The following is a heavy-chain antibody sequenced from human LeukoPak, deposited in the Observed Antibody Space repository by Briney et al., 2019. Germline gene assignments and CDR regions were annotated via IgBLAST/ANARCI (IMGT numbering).Heavy chain of an antibody. CDR1: GGPISSGGFS. Sequence: PSETLSLTCTVSGGPISSGGFSWTWIRQPPGKGLEWIGYIFQSGSPSYNPSLRSRVTISVDTSTNQFSLRLNSVTAADTAMYCCARDRAGLGLLDFWGQGTMVTVFS. J-gene: IGHJ3*01. CDR2: IFQSGSP. CDR3: ARDRAGLGLLDF. D-gene: IGHD1-26*01. V-gene: IGHV4-30-2*01.